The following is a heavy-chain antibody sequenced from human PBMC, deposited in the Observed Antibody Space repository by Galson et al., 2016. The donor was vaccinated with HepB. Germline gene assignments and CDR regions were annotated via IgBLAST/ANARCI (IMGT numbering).Heavy chain of an antibody. J-gene: IGHJ4*02. V-gene: IGHV3-23*01. CDR2: ITGLGGDT. Sequence: SLRLSCAASGFPFKDFAMSWVRQAPGKGLEWVSGITGLGGDTYTAASATGRFTISRDNSKNTLYLQLSSVRVGDTAVYYCAKMEGATIDIWSFDYWGQGALVTVSS. CDR3: AKMEGATIDIWSFDY. CDR1: GFPFKDFA. D-gene: IGHD5-24*01.